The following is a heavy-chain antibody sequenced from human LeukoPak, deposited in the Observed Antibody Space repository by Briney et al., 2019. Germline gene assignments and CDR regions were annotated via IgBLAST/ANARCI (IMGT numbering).Heavy chain of an antibody. V-gene: IGHV1-2*02. J-gene: IGHJ5*02. D-gene: IGHD3-22*01. Sequence: ASVKVSCKASGYTFTGHYMHWVRQAPGQGLEWMGWINPNSGGTNYAQKFQGRVTMTRDTSISTAYMELSRLRSDDTAVYYCARGVYYDSSGYYSDVWGLSQNWFDPWGQGTLVTVSS. CDR1: GYTFTGHY. CDR2: INPNSGGT. CDR3: ARGVYYDSSGYYSDVWGLSQNWFDP.